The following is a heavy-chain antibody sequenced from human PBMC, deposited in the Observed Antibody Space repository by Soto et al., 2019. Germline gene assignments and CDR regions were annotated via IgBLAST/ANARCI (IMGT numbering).Heavy chain of an antibody. CDR2: ISYDGSNK. J-gene: IGHJ4*02. CDR3: AKDQSYYYGSGSPPLDY. D-gene: IGHD3-10*01. CDR1: GFTLSSYG. V-gene: IGHV3-30*18. Sequence: GGSLRLSCAASGFTLSSYGMHWVRQAPGKGLEWVAVISYDGSNKYYADSVKGRFTISRDNSKNTLYLQMNSLRAEDTAVYYCAKDQSYYYGSGSPPLDYWGQGTLVTVS.